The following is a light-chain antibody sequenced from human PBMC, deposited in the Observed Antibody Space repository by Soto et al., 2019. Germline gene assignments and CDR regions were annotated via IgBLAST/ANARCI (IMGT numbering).Light chain of an antibody. CDR1: QGIGDT. J-gene: IGKJ1*01. CDR3: QLYGSSLWT. CDR2: GAS. V-gene: IGKV3-15*01. Sequence: EVGLTKSPATLSVSPGEGVTLSCRASQGIGDTLAWYQHKPGQTPRLLIYGASARATGIPARFSGSGYGTDFTLTISRLEPEDFAVYFCQLYGSSLWTFGQGTKVDIK.